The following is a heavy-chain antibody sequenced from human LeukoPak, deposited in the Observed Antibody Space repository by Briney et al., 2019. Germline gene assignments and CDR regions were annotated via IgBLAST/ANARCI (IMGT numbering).Heavy chain of an antibody. CDR1: GFTLSSYG. CDR3: ARDAPRTGGDCDY. J-gene: IGHJ4*02. V-gene: IGHV3-48*04. D-gene: IGHD1-1*01. Sequence: GGSLRLSCAASGFTLSSYGMHWVRQAPGQGLEWVSYINGGGSVISYVDSVKGRFTISRDNAKNALYLQMNSLRAEDTVVYYCARDAPRTGGDCDYWGQGTLVTVSS. CDR2: INGGGSVI.